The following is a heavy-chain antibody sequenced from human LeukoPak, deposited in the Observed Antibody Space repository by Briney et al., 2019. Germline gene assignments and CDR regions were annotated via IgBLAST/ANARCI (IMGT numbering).Heavy chain of an antibody. J-gene: IGHJ6*03. CDR3: AKDRAPAASYYYYYYMDA. Sequence: GGSLRLSCAASGFTFSNYGMHWVRQAPGKGLEWVAFIRYDGSNKYYADSVKGRFTISRDNSKNTLYLQMSSLRAEDTAVYYCAKDRAPAASYYYYYYMDAWGKGTTVTVSS. D-gene: IGHD2-2*01. CDR2: IRYDGSNK. V-gene: IGHV3-30*02. CDR1: GFTFSNYG.